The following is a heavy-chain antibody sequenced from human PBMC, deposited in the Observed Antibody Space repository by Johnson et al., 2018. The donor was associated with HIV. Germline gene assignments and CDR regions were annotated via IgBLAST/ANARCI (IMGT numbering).Heavy chain of an antibody. CDR3: AKDILVGAMGGAFDI. Sequence: VQLVESGGGVVRPGGSLRLSCAASGFTFDDYGMSWVRQAPGKGLEWVSGISWTSGSIGYADSVKGRFTISRDNAKNSLYLQMNSLRAEDTALYYCAKDILVGAMGGAFDIWGQGTMVTVSS. V-gene: IGHV3-20*04. CDR1: GFTFDDYG. CDR2: ISWTSGSI. J-gene: IGHJ3*02. D-gene: IGHD1-26*01.